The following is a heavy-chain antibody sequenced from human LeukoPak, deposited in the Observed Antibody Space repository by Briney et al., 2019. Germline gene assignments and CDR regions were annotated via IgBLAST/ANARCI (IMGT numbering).Heavy chain of an antibody. J-gene: IGHJ4*02. CDR2: IYYIGST. Sequence: SETLSLTCSVSGGSINAYYWTWIRQPPGKGLEWIGYIYYIGSTNYNPSLKSRVTISVDTSKNQFSLKLSSVTVADTAVYYCARGGVTWTFDYWGRGTLVTVSS. D-gene: IGHD2-21*02. CDR1: GGSINAYY. CDR3: ARGGVTWTFDY. V-gene: IGHV4-59*12.